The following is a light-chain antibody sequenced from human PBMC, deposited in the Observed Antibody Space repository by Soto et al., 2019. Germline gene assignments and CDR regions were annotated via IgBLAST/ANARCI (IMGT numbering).Light chain of an antibody. J-gene: IGLJ3*02. CDR3: GTWDSGLSAGV. CDR2: DNN. CDR1: SSNIGNNY. V-gene: IGLV1-51*01. Sequence: QSVLTQPPSVSAAPGQKVTISCSGSSSNIGNNYVSWYQQLPGTAPKLLIYDNNKRPSGIPDRFSGSKSGTSATLGITGLQTGDEADYYCGTWDSGLSAGVFGGGTQLT.